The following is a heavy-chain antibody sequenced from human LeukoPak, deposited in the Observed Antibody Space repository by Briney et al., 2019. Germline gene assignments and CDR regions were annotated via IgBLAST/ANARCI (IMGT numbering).Heavy chain of an antibody. CDR1: GGTFSSYA. V-gene: IGHV1-69*13. J-gene: IGHJ4*02. CDR3: ARDAGRDDILTGLIG. CDR2: IIPIFGTA. Sequence: ASVKVSCKASGGTFSSYAISWVRRAPGQGLEWMGGIIPIFGTANYAQKFQGRVTITADESTSTAYMELSSLRSEDTAVYYCARDAGRDDILTGLIGWGQGTLVTVSS. D-gene: IGHD3-9*01.